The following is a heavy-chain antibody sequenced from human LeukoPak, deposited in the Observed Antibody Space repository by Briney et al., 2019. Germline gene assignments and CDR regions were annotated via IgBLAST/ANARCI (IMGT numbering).Heavy chain of an antibody. V-gene: IGHV3-30*02. CDR3: AKDMSVVLDYYGSVPYYYYYGMDV. J-gene: IGHJ6*02. CDR1: GFTFSSYG. Sequence: GGSLRLSCAASGFTFSSYGMHWVRQAPGKGLEWVAFIRYDGSNKYYADSVKGRFTISRDNPKNTLYLQMNSLRAEDTAVYYCAKDMSVVLDYYGSVPYYYYYGMDVWGQGTTVTVSS. D-gene: IGHD3-10*01. CDR2: IRYDGSNK.